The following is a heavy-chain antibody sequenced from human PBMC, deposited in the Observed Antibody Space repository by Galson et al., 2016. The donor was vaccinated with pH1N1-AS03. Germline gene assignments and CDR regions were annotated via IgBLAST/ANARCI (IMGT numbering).Heavy chain of an antibody. CDR1: DGSISSNVYY. Sequence: SETLSPTCTVSDGSISSNVYYWSWIRQAAGKGLEWIGYISSTGNTIYKSSLKSRVAISIDTSKNQFSLRLTSVTAADTAVYYCARDVGMTTVIIPGYWGQGTLVTVSS. V-gene: IGHV4-61*10. CDR3: ARDVGMTTVIIPGY. J-gene: IGHJ4*02. D-gene: IGHD4-23*01. CDR2: ISSTGNT.